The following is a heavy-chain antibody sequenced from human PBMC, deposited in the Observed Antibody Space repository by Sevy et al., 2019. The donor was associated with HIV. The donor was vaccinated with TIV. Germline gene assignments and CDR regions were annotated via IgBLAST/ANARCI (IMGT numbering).Heavy chain of an antibody. J-gene: IGHJ6*02. CDR3: ARDCSSASCLWGLDV. D-gene: IGHD2-2*01. CDR1: GFSFSNYW. V-gene: IGHV3-7*03. CDR2: IKRDGSER. Sequence: GGSLRLSCAASGFSFSNYWMSWVRQAPGKGLEWVANIKRDGSERYYVASVKGRFTSSRDNAKTSLYLQMHSLRAEDTAVYYCARDCSSASCLWGLDVWGQGTTVSVSS.